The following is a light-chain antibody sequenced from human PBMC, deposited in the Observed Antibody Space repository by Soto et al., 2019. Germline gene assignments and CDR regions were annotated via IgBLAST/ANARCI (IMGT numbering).Light chain of an antibody. Sequence: EIVLPQSPGTLSLSPGERAALSCRASQSVSSSYLAWYQQKPGQAPRLLIYGASSRATGIPDRFSGSGSGTDFTLTISRLEPEDFAVYYCQQYGSSPLLTFGGGTKVDIK. CDR1: QSVSSSY. V-gene: IGKV3-20*01. CDR2: GAS. CDR3: QQYGSSPLLT. J-gene: IGKJ4*01.